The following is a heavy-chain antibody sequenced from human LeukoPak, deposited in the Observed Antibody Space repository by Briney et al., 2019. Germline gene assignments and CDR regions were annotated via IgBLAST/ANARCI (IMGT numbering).Heavy chain of an antibody. Sequence: PGGSLRLSCAASGFTFSSYAMSWVRQAPGKGLEWVSSISGSGDSTFYADSVKGRFTISRDNSKNTLYLQMNSLRAEDTAIYYCVKDPSHRGRLDYFDYWGQGTLVTVSS. D-gene: IGHD2-15*01. CDR3: VKDPSHRGRLDYFDY. V-gene: IGHV3-23*01. CDR2: ISGSGDST. CDR1: GFTFSSYA. J-gene: IGHJ4*02.